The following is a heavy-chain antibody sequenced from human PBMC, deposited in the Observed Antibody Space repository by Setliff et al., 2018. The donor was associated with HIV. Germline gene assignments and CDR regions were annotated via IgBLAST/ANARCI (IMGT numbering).Heavy chain of an antibody. CDR2: IYTSGCT. CDR3: DSSGQEYFQH. CDR1: GGSISSYY. D-gene: IGHD3-22*01. Sequence: SETLSLTCTVSGGSISSYYWSWIRQPPGKGLEWIGYIYTSGCTNCNPSLESRVTISVDTSKNQVSLKLRSVTAADTAFYYYDSSGQEYFQHWGHGTLVTVSS. V-gene: IGHV4-4*08. J-gene: IGHJ1*01.